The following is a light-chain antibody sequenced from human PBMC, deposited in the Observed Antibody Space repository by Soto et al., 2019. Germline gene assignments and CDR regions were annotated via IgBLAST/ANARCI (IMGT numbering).Light chain of an antibody. V-gene: IGKV3-15*01. CDR1: QSVATN. Sequence: EAVLTQSPATLSVSPGERATLSCRASQSVATNLAWYQQRPGQAPRLLIYGASKRAIGLPARFSGSGSGTEFTLTITSLQSEDFAVYYCQQYNNWPQTVGQGTKVDIK. CDR3: QQYNNWPQT. CDR2: GAS. J-gene: IGKJ1*01.